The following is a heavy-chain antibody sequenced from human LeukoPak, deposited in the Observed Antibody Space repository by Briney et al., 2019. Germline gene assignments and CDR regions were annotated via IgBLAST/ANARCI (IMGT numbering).Heavy chain of an antibody. J-gene: IGHJ4*02. D-gene: IGHD6-19*01. V-gene: IGHV3-23*01. Sequence: GGSLRLSCTASGFTFSSYAMNWVRQAPGKGLEWVSGIGAGGTFTYYADSVKGRFTISRDNSKNTLFLQMNSLRAEDTAVYYCANRQPLAVAGGVLGYWGQGTLVTVSS. CDR1: GFTFSSYA. CDR3: ANRQPLAVAGGVLGY. CDR2: IGAGGTFT.